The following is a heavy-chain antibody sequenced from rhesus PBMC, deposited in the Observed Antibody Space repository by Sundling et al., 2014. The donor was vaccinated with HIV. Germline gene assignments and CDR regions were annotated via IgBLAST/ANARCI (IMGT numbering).Heavy chain of an antibody. V-gene: IGHV4-80*01. D-gene: IGHD6-25*01. Sequence: QVQLQQSGPGLVKASETLSLTCAVSGTSISIYWWNWIRQPPGKGLEWIGSIYSDSGNTYYNPSLKTRVTISTATSQKPFSLKLTSVTAADTAVYYCARRRTYSGSCDYWGQGVLVAVSS. CDR2: IYSDSGNT. CDR3: ARRRTYSGSCDY. J-gene: IGHJ4*01. CDR1: GTSISIYW.